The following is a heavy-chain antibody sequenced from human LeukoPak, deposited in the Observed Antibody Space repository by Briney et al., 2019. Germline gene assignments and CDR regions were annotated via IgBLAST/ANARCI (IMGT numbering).Heavy chain of an antibody. J-gene: IGHJ4*02. CDR3: AKRPSDYGDYVSYFDY. D-gene: IGHD4-17*01. V-gene: IGHV3-30*18. Sequence: GGSLRLSCATSGFNFDDYAMSWVRQAPGKGLEWVGVISDDGRRKDYADSVKGRFTISRDNSKDTLYLQMNSLGAEDTAVYYCAKRPSDYGDYVSYFDYWGQGTLVTVSS. CDR2: ISDDGRRK. CDR1: GFNFDDYA.